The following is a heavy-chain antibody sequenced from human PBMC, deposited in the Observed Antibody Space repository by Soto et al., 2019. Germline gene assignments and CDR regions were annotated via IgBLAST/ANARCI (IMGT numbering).Heavy chain of an antibody. D-gene: IGHD4-4*01. J-gene: IGHJ5*02. CDR1: GGTVSSGIYY. Sequence: PSGSLSLTCAVSGGTVSSGIYYWCWIRQPPGKGLEWIGYNYYSGSTNYNPSLKSRVTISVDTSKNQFSLKLSSVTAADTAVYYCARDLNYWWFDPWGQGTLVTVSS. CDR2: NYYSGST. V-gene: IGHV4-61*01. CDR3: ARDLNYWWFDP.